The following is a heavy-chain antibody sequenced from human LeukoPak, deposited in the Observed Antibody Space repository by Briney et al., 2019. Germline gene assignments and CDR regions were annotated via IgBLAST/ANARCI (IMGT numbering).Heavy chain of an antibody. V-gene: IGHV4-39*01. Sequence: SETLSLTCTVSGGSISSSSYYWGWIRQPPGKGLEWIGSIYYSGSTYYNPSLKSRVTISVDTSKNQFSLKLSSVTAADTAVYYCASIPAASFDYWGQGTLVTVSS. CDR1: GGSISSSSYY. D-gene: IGHD6-13*01. CDR3: ASIPAASFDY. CDR2: IYYSGST. J-gene: IGHJ4*02.